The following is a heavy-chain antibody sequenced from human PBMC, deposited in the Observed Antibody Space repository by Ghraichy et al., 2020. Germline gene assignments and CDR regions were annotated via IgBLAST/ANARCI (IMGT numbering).Heavy chain of an antibody. D-gene: IGHD6-13*01. Sequence: GGSLRLSCAASGFTFSSYAMTWVRQAPGKGLEWISGISGSGDKTYYADSVKGRFTISRDNSKNPLYLQMNSLRAEDTAVYYCASGVVAAGITYTLDFSDFWGQGTLVTVSS. V-gene: IGHV3-23*01. CDR2: ISGSGDKT. CDR3: ASGVVAAGITYTLDFSDF. CDR1: GFTFSSYA. J-gene: IGHJ4*02.